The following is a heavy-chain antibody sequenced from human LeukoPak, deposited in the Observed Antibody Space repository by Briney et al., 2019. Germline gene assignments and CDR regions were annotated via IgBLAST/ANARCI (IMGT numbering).Heavy chain of an antibody. CDR2: ISSSGSTI. Sequence: PGGSLRLSCGASRFTFSTYEMNWVRQAPGKGLEWVSYISSSGSTIYYADSVKGRFTISRDNAKNSLYLQMNSLRAEDTAVYYCAELGITMIGGVWGKGTTVTISS. V-gene: IGHV3-48*03. CDR3: AELGITMIGGV. J-gene: IGHJ6*04. CDR1: RFTFSTYE. D-gene: IGHD3-10*02.